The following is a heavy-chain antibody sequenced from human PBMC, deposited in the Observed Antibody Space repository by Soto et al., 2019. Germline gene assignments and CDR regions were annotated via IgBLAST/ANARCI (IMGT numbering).Heavy chain of an antibody. Sequence: PGESLEISCNGSGYSFTSYWIGWVRQMPGKGLEWMGIIYPGDSDTRYSPSFQGQVTISADKSISTAYLQWSSLKAADTAMYYCARVEMATTFHFDYWGQGTLVTVYS. V-gene: IGHV5-51*01. CDR3: ARVEMATTFHFDY. D-gene: IGHD1-1*01. CDR2: IYPGDSDT. J-gene: IGHJ4*02. CDR1: GYSFTSYW.